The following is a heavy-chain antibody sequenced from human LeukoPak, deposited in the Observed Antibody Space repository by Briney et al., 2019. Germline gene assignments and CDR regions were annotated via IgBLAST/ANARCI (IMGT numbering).Heavy chain of an antibody. CDR1: GGSISSYS. V-gene: IGHV4-59*01. CDR2: IYYTGGT. D-gene: IGHD5-24*01. CDR3: ARGGGWAKRWLQLDS. J-gene: IGHJ4*02. Sequence: SETLSLTCTVSGGSISSYSWNWIRQPPGKGLEWIGYIYYTGGTNYNPSLTSRVTISVDTSKNQFSLKLSSVTAADTAVYYCARGGGWAKRWLQLDSWGQGTLVTVSS.